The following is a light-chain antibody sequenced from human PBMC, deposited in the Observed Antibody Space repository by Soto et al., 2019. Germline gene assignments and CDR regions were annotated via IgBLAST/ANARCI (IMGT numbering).Light chain of an antibody. J-gene: IGLJ1*01. CDR3: ISFTTRATYV. CDR2: DVS. V-gene: IGLV2-14*01. CDR1: SSDVGNSDY. Sequence: QSVLTQPASVPGSPGQSITISCTGTSSDVGNSDYVSWYQQHPGKVPKLMIYDVSNRPSGVSNRFSGSKSGNTASLTISGLQAEDEADYYCISFTTRATYVFGTGTKVTVL.